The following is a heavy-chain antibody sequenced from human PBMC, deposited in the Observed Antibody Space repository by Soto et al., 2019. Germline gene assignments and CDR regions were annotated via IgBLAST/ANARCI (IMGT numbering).Heavy chain of an antibody. CDR3: AREPSSTNYYYGMDV. V-gene: IGHV3-33*01. J-gene: IGHJ6*02. CDR1: GFTFSSYG. Sequence: QVQLVESGGGVVQPGRSLRLSCAASGFTFSSYGMHWVRQAPGKGLEWVAVIWYDGSNKYYADSVKGRFTISRDNSKNTLYLQMNSLRAEDTAVYYCAREPSSTNYYYGMDVWGQGTTVTVSS. CDR2: IWYDGSNK. D-gene: IGHD2-2*01.